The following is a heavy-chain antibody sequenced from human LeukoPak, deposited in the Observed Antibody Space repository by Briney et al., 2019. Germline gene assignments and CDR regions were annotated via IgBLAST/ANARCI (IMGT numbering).Heavy chain of an antibody. D-gene: IGHD3-22*01. CDR2: IWYDGSNK. V-gene: IGHV3-33*01. J-gene: IGHJ6*02. CDR3: ARERYYYDSSGYYYYYYGMDV. CDR1: GFXFSSYG. Sequence: GGSLRLSCAASGFXFSSYGIHWVRQAPGKGLEWVAVIWYDGSNKYYADSVKGRFTISRDNSKNTLYLQMNSLRAEDTAVYYCARERYYYDSSGYYYYYYGMDVWGQGTTVTVSS.